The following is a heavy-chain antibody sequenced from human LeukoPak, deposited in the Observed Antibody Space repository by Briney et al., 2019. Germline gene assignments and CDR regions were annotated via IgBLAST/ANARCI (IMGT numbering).Heavy chain of an antibody. D-gene: IGHD3-16*01. J-gene: IGHJ4*02. V-gene: IGHV3-23*01. Sequence: GGTLRLSCAASGFTFSSYGMSWVRQAPGKGLEWVSAISGSGGSTYYADSVKGRFTISRDNSKNTLYLQMNSLRAEDTAVYYCAKGPVGSGIDYWGQGTLVTVSS. CDR3: AKGPVGSGIDY. CDR2: ISGSGGST. CDR1: GFTFSSYG.